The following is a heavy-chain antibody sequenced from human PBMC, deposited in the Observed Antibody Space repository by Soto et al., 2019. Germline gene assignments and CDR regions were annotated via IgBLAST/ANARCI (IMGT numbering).Heavy chain of an antibody. CDR3: ARVFRAHRAFDI. Sequence: QLQLQESGPGLVKPSETLSLTCTVSGGSISSSSYYWGWIRQPPGKGLEWIGSIYYSGSTYYNPSLKSRVTISVDTSKNQFSLKLSSVTAADTAVYYCARVFRAHRAFDIWGQGTMVTVSS. V-gene: IGHV4-39*01. CDR1: GGSISSSSYY. CDR2: IYYSGST. J-gene: IGHJ3*02.